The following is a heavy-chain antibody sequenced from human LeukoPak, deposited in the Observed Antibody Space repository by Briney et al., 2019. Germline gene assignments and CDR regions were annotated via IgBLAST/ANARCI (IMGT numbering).Heavy chain of an antibody. V-gene: IGHV4-4*02. CDR2: IYHSGST. CDR3: ARETTVTNAGYYFDY. J-gene: IGHJ4*02. D-gene: IGHD4-17*01. Sequence: SETLSLTCAVSGGSISSSNWWSWVRQPPGKGLEWIGEIYHSGSTNYNPSLESRVTISVDKSKNQFSLKLSSVTAADTAVYYCARETTVTNAGYYFDYWGQGTLVTVSS. CDR1: GGSISSSNW.